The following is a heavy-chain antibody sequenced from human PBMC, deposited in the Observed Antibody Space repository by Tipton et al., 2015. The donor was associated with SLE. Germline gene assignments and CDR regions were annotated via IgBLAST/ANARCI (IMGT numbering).Heavy chain of an antibody. CDR3: ARGLYGDEPGY. D-gene: IGHD4-17*01. V-gene: IGHV4-34*01. CDR1: GGSFSGHY. Sequence: TLSLTCAVYGGSFSGHYCSWVRQPPGKGGEGVGEINHSGSTNYNPSLKSRVTISVDTSKNQFSLKLTSLTAADTAVYYCARGLYGDEPGYWGQGTLVTVSS. CDR2: INHSGST. J-gene: IGHJ4*02.